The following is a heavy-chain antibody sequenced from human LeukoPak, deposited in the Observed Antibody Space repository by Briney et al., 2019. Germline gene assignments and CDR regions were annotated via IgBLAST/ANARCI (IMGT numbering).Heavy chain of an antibody. J-gene: IGHJ4*02. CDR2: ISSNGGST. CDR1: GFTFSSYA. V-gene: IGHV3-64*01. CDR3: VSSGWYLGDYFDY. Sequence: GGSLRLSCAASGFTFSSYAMHWVRQAPGKGLEYVSAISSNGGSTYYANSVKGRFTISRDNSKNTLYLQMGSLRAEDMAVNYCVSSGWYLGDYFDYWGQGTLVTVSS. D-gene: IGHD6-19*01.